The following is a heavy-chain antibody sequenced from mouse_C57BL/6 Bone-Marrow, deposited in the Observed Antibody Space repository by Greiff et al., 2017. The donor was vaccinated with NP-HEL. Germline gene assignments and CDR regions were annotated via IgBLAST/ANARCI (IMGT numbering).Heavy chain of an antibody. Sequence: QVQLKESGPGILQSSQTLSLTCSFSGFSLSTSGMGVSWIRQPSGKGLEWLAHIYWDDDKRYNPSLKSRLTISKDTSRNQVFLKITSVDTADTATYYGARRGGYDYDRGSFDYWGQGTTLTVSS. J-gene: IGHJ2*01. CDR1: GFSLSTSGMG. CDR3: ARRGGYDYDRGSFDY. D-gene: IGHD2-4*01. CDR2: IYWDDDK. V-gene: IGHV8-12*01.